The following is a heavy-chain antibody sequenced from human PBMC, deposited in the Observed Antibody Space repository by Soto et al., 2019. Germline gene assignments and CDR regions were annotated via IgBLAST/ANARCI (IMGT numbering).Heavy chain of an antibody. CDR2: IYWDDDK. Sequence: QITLKESGPTLVNPTQTLTLTCTFSGFSLSTSGVGVGWIRQPPGKALEWLALIYWDDDKRSSPSLKSRLTITKDTSKNQVVLTITIMDPVDTATYSCAHEGTTSFAYWGQGTLVTVSS. D-gene: IGHD1-1*01. CDR3: AHEGTTSFAY. CDR1: GFSLSTSGVG. J-gene: IGHJ4*02. V-gene: IGHV2-5*02.